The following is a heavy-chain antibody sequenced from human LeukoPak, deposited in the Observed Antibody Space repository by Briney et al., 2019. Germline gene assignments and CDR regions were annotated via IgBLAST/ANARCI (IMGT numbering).Heavy chain of an antibody. D-gene: IGHD2-2*01. V-gene: IGHV4-59*01. J-gene: IGHJ5*02. Sequence: SETLSLTCSLSGGSLSSYYWSWIRQPPGKGLEWIGYIYYRWSTNYNHPLKRRVTISVDTSKNQFALKLSSVTAADTAVYYCARDLYQGWFDPWGQGTRVTVSS. CDR3: ARDLYQGWFDP. CDR1: GGSLSSYY. CDR2: IYYRWST.